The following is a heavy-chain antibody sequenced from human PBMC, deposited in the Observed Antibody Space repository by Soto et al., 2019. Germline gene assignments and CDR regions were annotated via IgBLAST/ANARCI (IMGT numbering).Heavy chain of an antibody. D-gene: IGHD3-3*01. CDR1: GFTFSSYA. Sequence: QVQLVEYGGGVVQPVRSLRLSCAASGFTFSSYAMHWVRQDPGKGLEWVAVISYDGSNKYYADSVKGRFTISRDNYKNTLYLQMNSLITEDTAVYYCARLGRFLECQYYGMDVWGQGTTVTVSS. CDR3: ARLGRFLECQYYGMDV. CDR2: ISYDGSNK. J-gene: IGHJ6*02. V-gene: IGHV3-30-3*01.